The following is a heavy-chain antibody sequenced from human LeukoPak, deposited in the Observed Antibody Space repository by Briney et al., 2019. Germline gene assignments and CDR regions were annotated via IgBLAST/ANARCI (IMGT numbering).Heavy chain of an antibody. D-gene: IGHD5-18*01. CDR2: IYYSGST. CDR1: GGSISSSSYY. Sequence: SETLSLTCTVSGGSISSSSYYWGWIRQPPGKGLEWIGSIYYSGSTYYNPSLKSRVTISVDTSKNQFSLKLSSVTAADTAVYYCAREPIATIMLERRGYSYGQFDYWGQGTLVTVSS. V-gene: IGHV4-39*07. J-gene: IGHJ4*02. CDR3: AREPIATIMLERRGYSYGQFDY.